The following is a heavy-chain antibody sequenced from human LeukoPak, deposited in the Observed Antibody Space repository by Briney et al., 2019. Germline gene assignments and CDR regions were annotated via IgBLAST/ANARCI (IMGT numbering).Heavy chain of an antibody. CDR3: AREGYDSSNYEEKGMDV. J-gene: IGHJ6*02. CDR1: GFTFSSYG. V-gene: IGHV3-30*03. D-gene: IGHD3-22*01. Sequence: GGSLRLSCAASGFTFSSYGMDWVRQAPGKGLEWVALISHDGSNEHYADSVKGRFTISRDNSKNTLYLQMNSLGAEDTAVYYCAREGYDSSNYEEKGMDVWGQGTTVTVSS. CDR2: ISHDGSNE.